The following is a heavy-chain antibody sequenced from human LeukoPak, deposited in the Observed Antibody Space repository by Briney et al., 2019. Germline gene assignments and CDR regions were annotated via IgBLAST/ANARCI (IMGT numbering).Heavy chain of an antibody. CDR1: GFTFSSYW. V-gene: IGHV3-7*03. CDR3: AKSPDYYGSGSPLGWFDP. D-gene: IGHD3-10*01. CDR2: IKQDGSEK. Sequence: GGSLRLSCAASGFTFSSYWMSWVRQAPGKGLEWVANIKQDGSEKYYVDSVKGRFTISRDNSKNTLYLQMNSLRAEDTAVYYCAKSPDYYGSGSPLGWFDPWGQGTLVTVSS. J-gene: IGHJ5*02.